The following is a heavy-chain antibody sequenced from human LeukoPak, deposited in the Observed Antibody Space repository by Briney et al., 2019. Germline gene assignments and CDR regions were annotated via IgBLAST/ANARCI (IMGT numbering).Heavy chain of an antibody. CDR3: ARWEYSGSPGAFDI. CDR1: GASISSYY. V-gene: IGHV4-59*08. CDR2: IYSSVST. D-gene: IGHD1-26*01. Sequence: SETLSLTCTVSGASISSYYWSWIRQPPGKGLEWIGYIYSSVSTNYGPSLKSRVTISLDTSKNQFSLKLSSVTAADTAVYYCARWEYSGSPGAFDIWGRGAMVTVSS. J-gene: IGHJ3*02.